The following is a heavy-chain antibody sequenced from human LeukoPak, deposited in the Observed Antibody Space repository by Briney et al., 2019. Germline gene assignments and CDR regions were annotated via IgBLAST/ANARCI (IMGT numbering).Heavy chain of an antibody. J-gene: IGHJ5*02. CDR1: GFTFSSSA. CDR2: ISASGGST. V-gene: IGHV3-23*01. Sequence: GGSLRLSCAASGFTFSSSAMSWVRQVPGKGLEWVSGISASGGSTSYADSVRGRFTISRDNSKNTLYVQMNSLRDEDTAVYYCAKAGCSGGTCYSIYWFDPWGQGTLVTVSS. CDR3: AKAGCSGGTCYSIYWFDP. D-gene: IGHD2-15*01.